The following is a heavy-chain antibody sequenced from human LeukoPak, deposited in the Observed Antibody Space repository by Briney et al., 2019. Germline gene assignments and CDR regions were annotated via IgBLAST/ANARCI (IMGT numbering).Heavy chain of an antibody. Sequence: GGSLRLSCAASGFTFSDYYMSWIRQAPGKGLEWVSYISSSSSYTNYADSVKGRFTISRDNAKNSLYLQMNSLRAEDTAVYYCTTDRRGDSMVRGVIIANDYWGQGTLVTVSS. CDR3: TTDRRGDSMVRGVIIANDY. CDR1: GFTFSDYY. CDR2: ISSSSSYT. V-gene: IGHV3-11*05. J-gene: IGHJ4*02. D-gene: IGHD3-10*01.